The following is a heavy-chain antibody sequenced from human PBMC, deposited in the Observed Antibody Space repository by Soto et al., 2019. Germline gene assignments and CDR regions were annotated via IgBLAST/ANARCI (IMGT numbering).Heavy chain of an antibody. V-gene: IGHV3-43*01. CDR1: EFTFDDYT. D-gene: IGHD3-3*01. CDR2: ISWDGGST. Sequence: EVQLVESGGVVVQPGGSLRLSCADSEFTFDDYTMHWVRHAPGKGLEWVSLISWDGGSTYYADSVKGRFTISRDNSKNSLYLQMNSLRTEDTALYYCAKDIGVEYDFDIWGQGTMVTVSS. J-gene: IGHJ3*02. CDR3: AKDIGVEYDFDI.